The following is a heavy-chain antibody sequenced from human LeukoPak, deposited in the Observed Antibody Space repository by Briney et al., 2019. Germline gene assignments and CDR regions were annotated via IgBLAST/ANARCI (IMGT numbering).Heavy chain of an antibody. CDR3: ARAISGSYSQFDF. CDR2: INHSGST. V-gene: IGHV4-34*01. D-gene: IGHD1-26*01. J-gene: IGHJ4*02. CDR1: GGSLSGYY. Sequence: SETLSLTCAVYGGSLSGYYWSWVRQPPGKGLEWIGEINHSGSTNYNPSLKSRVTISVDTSKNQFSLKLSSVTAADTAVYYCARAISGSYSQFDFWGQGTLVTVSS.